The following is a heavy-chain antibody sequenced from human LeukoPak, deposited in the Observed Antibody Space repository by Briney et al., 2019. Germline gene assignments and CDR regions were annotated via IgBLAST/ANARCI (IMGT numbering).Heavy chain of an antibody. V-gene: IGHV3-23*01. CDR1: GFVFNSYA. D-gene: IGHD6-19*01. Sequence: PGGSLRLSCAASGFVFNSYAMSWVRQAPGKGLEWVSTISGSGGSTYYADSVKGRFTISRDNSKNTLYLQMNSLRAEDTAVYYCAKGVRLASNYYMDVWGKGTTVTVSS. CDR3: AKGVRLASNYYMDV. J-gene: IGHJ6*03. CDR2: ISGSGGST.